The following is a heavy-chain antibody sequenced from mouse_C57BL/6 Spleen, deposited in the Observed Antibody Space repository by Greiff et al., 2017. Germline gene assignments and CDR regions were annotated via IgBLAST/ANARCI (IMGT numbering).Heavy chain of an antibody. J-gene: IGHJ4*01. CDR2: IYPGSGNT. D-gene: IGHD1-1*01. CDR1: GYTFTDYY. CDR3: ARAPGSSYEGGAMDY. Sequence: QVQLQQSGAELVRPGASVKLSCKASGYTFTDYYINWVKQRPGQGLEWIARIYPGSGNTYYNEKFKGKATLTAEKSSSTAYMQLSSLTSEDSAVYFCARAPGSSYEGGAMDYWGQGTSVTVSS. V-gene: IGHV1-76*01.